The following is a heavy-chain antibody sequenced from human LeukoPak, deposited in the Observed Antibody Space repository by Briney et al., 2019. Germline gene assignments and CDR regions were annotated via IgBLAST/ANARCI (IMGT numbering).Heavy chain of an antibody. CDR3: ARGGNSYGAGNWFDP. J-gene: IGHJ5*02. V-gene: IGHV1-69*01. D-gene: IGHD5-18*01. CDR2: IISIFGTA. CDR1: GGTFSSYA. Sequence: SVKVSCKASGGTFSSYAISWVRQAPGQGLEWMGGIISIFGTANYARKFQGRVTITADESTSTAYMELSSLRSEDTAVYYCARGGNSYGAGNWFDPWGQGTLVTVSS.